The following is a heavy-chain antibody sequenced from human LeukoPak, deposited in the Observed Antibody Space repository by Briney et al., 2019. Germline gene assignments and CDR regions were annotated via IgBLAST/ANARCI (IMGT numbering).Heavy chain of an antibody. V-gene: IGHV3-23*01. J-gene: IGHJ5*02. CDR3: ANIRFALRGFDP. CDR2: ISGSGGST. CDR1: GFTLTSFA. D-gene: IGHD3-16*01. Sequence: PGGSLRLSCAASGFTLTSFAMSWVRQAPGKGLEWVSAISGSGGSTYYADSVKGRFTISRDNSKNPLYLQMNGLRAEDTAVYYCANIRFALRGFDPWGQGTLVTVSS.